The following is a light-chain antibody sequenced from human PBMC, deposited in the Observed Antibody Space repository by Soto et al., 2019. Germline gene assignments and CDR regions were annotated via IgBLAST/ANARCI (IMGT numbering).Light chain of an antibody. CDR2: KTS. CDR3: QYYNNYCWT. J-gene: IGKJ1*01. V-gene: IGKV1-5*03. Sequence: DIQLTQSPSTLSAYVGDRVTITCRASQSISSWLAWYQQKPGKAPKFLIYKTSNLESGVPSRFSGSVSGTEFTLTISSLQPDDFATYYCQYYNNYCWTFGQGTKVEIK. CDR1: QSISSW.